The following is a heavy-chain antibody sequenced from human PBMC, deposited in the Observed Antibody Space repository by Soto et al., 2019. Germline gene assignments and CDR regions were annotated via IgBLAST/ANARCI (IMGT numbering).Heavy chain of an antibody. J-gene: IGHJ4*02. CDR3: ARARVYATGPLDF. V-gene: IGHV3-21*06. CDR1: GFTFTSYT. Sequence: GGSLRLSCAASGFTFTSYTMNWVRQAPGKGLGWVSSISSSSDYIYYADSMRGRVTISRDNAKNSLFLDMNSLTGEDTAVYYCARARVYATGPLDFWGQGTLVTVSS. CDR2: ISSSSDYI. D-gene: IGHD6-13*01.